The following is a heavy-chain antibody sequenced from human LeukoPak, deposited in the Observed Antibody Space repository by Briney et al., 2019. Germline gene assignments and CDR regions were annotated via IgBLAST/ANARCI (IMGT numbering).Heavy chain of an antibody. J-gene: IGHJ6*04. CDR3: ARDGTPIYSSGWVYMDV. CDR2: ISASGTLT. CDR1: GFTFSSYE. D-gene: IGHD6-25*01. V-gene: IGHV3-48*03. Sequence: QSGGSLRFSGAAAGFTFSSYEMNWVRQAPGKGLEWISYISASGTLTHYADSVEGRFTISRDNAKNSLYLQMNSLRGEDTAVYYCARDGTPIYSSGWVYMDVWGKGTTVTISS.